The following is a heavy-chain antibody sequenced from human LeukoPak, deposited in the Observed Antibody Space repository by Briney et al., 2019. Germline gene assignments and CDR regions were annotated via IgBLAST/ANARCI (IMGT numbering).Heavy chain of an antibody. CDR2: IFPGDSQT. Sequence: GESLKISCRASGYDFTKYWIVWVRQVPGKDLELMALIFPGDSQTRNIPSFQGHVTTSVDTSINTAYVQWSSLHVSDTGLYYCARQQNWAFHDFWGQGTLVAVSS. J-gene: IGHJ4*02. V-gene: IGHV5-51*01. CDR3: ARQQNWAFHDF. D-gene: IGHD3-16*01. CDR1: GYDFTKYW.